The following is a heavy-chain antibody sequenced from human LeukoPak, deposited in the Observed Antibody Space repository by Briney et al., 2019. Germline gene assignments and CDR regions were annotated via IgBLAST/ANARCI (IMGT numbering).Heavy chain of an antibody. V-gene: IGHV3-7*02. Sequence: GRSLRLSCVVSRITFSSFSMNWVRQPPGKGLEWVANINQDGSEKNYVDSVKGRFTISRDNSKNTLNLQMNSLRDEDTAVYYCAKRLGSGSYTAIDFWGQGTLVTVSS. D-gene: IGHD1-26*01. J-gene: IGHJ4*02. CDR2: INQDGSEK. CDR1: RITFSSFS. CDR3: AKRLGSGSYTAIDF.